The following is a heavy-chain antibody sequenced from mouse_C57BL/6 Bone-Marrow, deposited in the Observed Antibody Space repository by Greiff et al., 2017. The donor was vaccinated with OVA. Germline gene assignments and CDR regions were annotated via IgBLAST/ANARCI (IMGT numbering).Heavy chain of an antibody. V-gene: IGHV5-16*01. J-gene: IGHJ4*01. CDR3: ARGLSTVVATPMDY. CDR2: INYDGSST. Sequence: EVHLVESEGGLVQPGSSMKLSCTASGFTFSDYYMAWVRQVPEKGLEWVANINYDGSSTYYLDSLKSRFIISRDNAKNILYLQMSSLKSEDTATYYCARGLSTVVATPMDYWGQGTSVTVSS. D-gene: IGHD1-1*01. CDR1: GFTFSDYY.